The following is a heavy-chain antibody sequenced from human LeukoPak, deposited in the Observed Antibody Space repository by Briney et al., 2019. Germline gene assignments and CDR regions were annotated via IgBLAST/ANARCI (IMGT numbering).Heavy chain of an antibody. D-gene: IGHD3-10*01. CDR3: ARGGPMVRGDYVDY. CDR2: INPNSGGT. V-gene: IGHV1-2*02. J-gene: IGHJ4*02. CDR1: GYTFTSYY. Sequence: ASVKVSCKASGYTFTSYYMHWVRQAPGQGLEWMGWINPNSGGTNYAQKFQGRVTMTRDTSISTAYMELSRLRSDDTAVYYCARGGPMVRGDYVDYWGQGTLVTVSS.